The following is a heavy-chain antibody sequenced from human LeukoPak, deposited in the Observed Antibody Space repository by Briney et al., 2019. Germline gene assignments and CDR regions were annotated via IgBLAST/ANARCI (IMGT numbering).Heavy chain of an antibody. V-gene: IGHV3-23*01. Sequence: GGSLRLSCEASGFSFSSSWMHLVRQASGKGLEWVSAISGSGGCTYYADSVKGRFTISRDNSKNTLYLQMNSLRAEDTAVYYCAKTTAMVTRYFDYWGQGTLVTVSS. J-gene: IGHJ4*02. CDR1: GFSFSSSW. CDR3: AKTTAMVTRYFDY. D-gene: IGHD5-18*01. CDR2: ISGSGGCT.